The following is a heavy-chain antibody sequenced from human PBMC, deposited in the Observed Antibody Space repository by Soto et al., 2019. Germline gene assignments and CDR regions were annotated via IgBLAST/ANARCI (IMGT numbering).Heavy chain of an antibody. J-gene: IGHJ5*02. Sequence: SETLSLTCPVSGGSISSGGYYWSWIRQHPGKGLEWIGYIYYSGSTYYNPSLKSRVTISVDTSKNQFSLKLSSVTAADTAVYYCARGSYDYIWGSYRSLVIDPWGQGTLVTVSS. CDR2: IYYSGST. CDR1: GGSISSGGYY. V-gene: IGHV4-31*03. CDR3: ARGSYDYIWGSYRSLVIDP. D-gene: IGHD3-16*02.